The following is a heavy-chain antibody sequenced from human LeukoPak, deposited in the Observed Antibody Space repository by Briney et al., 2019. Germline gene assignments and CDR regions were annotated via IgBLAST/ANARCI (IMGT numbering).Heavy chain of an antibody. CDR1: GFTFSDYY. D-gene: IGHD3-10*01. CDR3: AREYSNYGSGAYYYMDV. Sequence: GGSLRLSCAASGFTFSDYYMSWIRQAPGKGLEWVSYISSSGSTIYYADSVKGRFTISRGNAKNSLYLQMNSLRAEDTAVYYCAREYSNYGSGAYYYMDVWGKGTTVTISS. V-gene: IGHV3-11*01. CDR2: ISSSGSTI. J-gene: IGHJ6*03.